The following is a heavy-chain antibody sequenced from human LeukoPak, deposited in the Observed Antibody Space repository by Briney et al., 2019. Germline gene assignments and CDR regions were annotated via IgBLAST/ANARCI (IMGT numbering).Heavy chain of an antibody. CDR3: ARDRAPGSGNSQGTLFDP. V-gene: IGHV3-30*03. Sequence: PGGSLRLSCAASGFTFSSYGMHWVRQAPGKGLEWVAVISYDGSNKYYADSVKGRFTISRDNSKNTLYLQMNSLRAEDTAVYYCARDRAPGSGNSQGTLFDPWGQGTLVTVSS. D-gene: IGHD3-10*01. CDR2: ISYDGSNK. CDR1: GFTFSSYG. J-gene: IGHJ5*02.